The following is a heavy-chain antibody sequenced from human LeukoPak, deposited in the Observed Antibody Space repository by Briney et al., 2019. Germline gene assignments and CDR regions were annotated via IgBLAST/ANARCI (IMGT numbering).Heavy chain of an antibody. CDR2: IYYSGST. CDR3: ARYHKTTVVYYYMDV. J-gene: IGHJ6*03. D-gene: IGHD4-23*01. CDR1: GGSISSYY. V-gene: IGHV4-59*01. Sequence: PSETLSLTCTVSGGSISSYYWSWIRQPPGKGLEWIGYIYYSGSTNYNPSLKSRVTISVDTSKNQFSLKLSSVTAADTAVYYCARYHKTTVVYYYMDVWGKGTTVTVSS.